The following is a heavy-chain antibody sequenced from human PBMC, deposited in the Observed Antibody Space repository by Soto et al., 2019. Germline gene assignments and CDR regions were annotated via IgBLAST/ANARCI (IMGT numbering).Heavy chain of an antibody. D-gene: IGHD2-15*01. Sequence: QVQLVQSGAEVKKPGASVKVSCKASGYTFTSYDINWVRQATGQGPEWMGWMNPNSGNTGYAQKFQGRVTMTRNTSINTAYMELSSLRSEDTAVYYCARAPSGQKGVNWIDPWGQGTLVTVSS. CDR3: ARAPSGQKGVNWIDP. V-gene: IGHV1-8*01. CDR1: GYTFTSYD. CDR2: MNPNSGNT. J-gene: IGHJ5*02.